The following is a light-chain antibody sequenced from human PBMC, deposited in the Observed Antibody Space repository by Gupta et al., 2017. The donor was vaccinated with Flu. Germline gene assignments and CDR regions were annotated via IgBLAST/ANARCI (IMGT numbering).Light chain of an antibody. CDR3: SSYTSTNTFYV. CDR1: SSGVGGSNY. J-gene: IGLJ1*01. V-gene: IGLV2-14*01. CDR2: DVN. Sequence: SALTQPGSGVGSPGPAETITCNGTSSGVGGSNYVSWYQQHPGKAPKLIIYDVNNRPSGVSSRFSGSKSGNTASLTISGLEAEDESDYFCSSYTSTNTFYVFGTGTKVTVL.